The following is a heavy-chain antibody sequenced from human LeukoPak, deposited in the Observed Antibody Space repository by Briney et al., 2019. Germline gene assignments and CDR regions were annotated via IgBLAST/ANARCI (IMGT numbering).Heavy chain of an antibody. CDR2: ITGGGDGT. CDR1: GFTASAFG. Sequence: GGSLRLSCAAPGFTASAFGMSWVRQAPGKGPDWVSAITGGGDGTYYADSVKGRFTISRDNSKNTLYLQMNSLRAEDTAIYYCAKDSPVLTYWGQGALVTVSS. CDR3: AKDSPVLTY. V-gene: IGHV3-23*01. J-gene: IGHJ4*02.